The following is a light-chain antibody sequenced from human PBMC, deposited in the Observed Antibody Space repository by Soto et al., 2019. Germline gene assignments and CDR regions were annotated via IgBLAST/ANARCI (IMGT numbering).Light chain of an antibody. J-gene: IGLJ7*01. CDR3: QSLGTGIQV. V-gene: IGLV4-69*01. CDR2: LNYDGTH. Sequence: QTVGTQSPSASASLGASVKLTCTLSSGYSTNAIAWHQQQSEKGPRFLMKLNYDGTHSKGDGFFDRFSGSSSGAERHLSISSLQSEDEADYYCQSLGTGIQVFGGGTQLTVL. CDR1: SGYSTNA.